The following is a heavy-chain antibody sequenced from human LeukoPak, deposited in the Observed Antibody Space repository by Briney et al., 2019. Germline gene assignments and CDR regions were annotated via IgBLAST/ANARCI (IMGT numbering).Heavy chain of an antibody. CDR3: ARMVGATTAFDY. D-gene: IGHD1-26*01. CDR1: GGSISSGSYY. V-gene: IGHV4-61*02. CDR2: IYTSGST. J-gene: IGHJ4*02. Sequence: PSETLSLTCTVSGGSISSGSYYWSWIRQPAGKGLEWIGRIYTSGSTNYNPSLKSRVTISVDTSKNQFSLKLSSVTAADTAVYYCARMVGATTAFDYRGQGTLVTVSS.